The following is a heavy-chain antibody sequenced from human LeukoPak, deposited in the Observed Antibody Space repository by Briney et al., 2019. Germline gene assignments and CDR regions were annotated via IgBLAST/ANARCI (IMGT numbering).Heavy chain of an antibody. CDR1: GFSFINYG. CDR2: ISGNGGST. V-gene: IGHV3-23*01. CDR3: AKGSCTNGVCYLDY. J-gene: IGHJ4*02. Sequence: GGSLRLSCAASGFSFINYGMNWVRQAPGMGLEWVSIISGNGGSTFYADSVKGRFTISRDNSKNTLYLQMNSLRAEDTAVYYCAKGSCTNGVCYLDYWGQGTLVTVSS. D-gene: IGHD2-8*01.